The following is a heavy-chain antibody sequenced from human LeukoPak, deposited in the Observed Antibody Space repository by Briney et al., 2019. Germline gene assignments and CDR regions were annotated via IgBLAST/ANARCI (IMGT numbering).Heavy chain of an antibody. Sequence: SQTLSLTCAVYGGSFSGYYWSWIRQPPGKGLEWIGEINHSGSTNYNPSLKSRVTISVDTSKNQFSLKLSSVTAADTAVYYCAKGGSHGYSGYARKYNWFDPWGQGTLVTVSS. CDR3: AKGGSHGYSGYARKYNWFDP. CDR2: INHSGST. CDR1: GGSFSGYY. D-gene: IGHD5-12*01. V-gene: IGHV4-34*01. J-gene: IGHJ5*02.